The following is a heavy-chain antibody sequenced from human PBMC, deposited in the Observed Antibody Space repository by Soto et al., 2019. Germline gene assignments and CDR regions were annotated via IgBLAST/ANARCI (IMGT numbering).Heavy chain of an antibody. V-gene: IGHV2-26*01. Sequence: QVTLKESGPVLVKPTETLTLTCTVSGFSLSNDRMGVSWIRQPPGKALEWLAHIFSNDAKSYSTSLKSGLTISKXTXXXQXXLTMTNVGPVDTATYYCARIVSGYTYGRRSYYFDYWGQGSLVTVSS. CDR1: GFSLSNDRMG. CDR3: ARIVSGYTYGRRSYYFDY. CDR2: IFSNDAK. D-gene: IGHD2-15*01. J-gene: IGHJ4*02.